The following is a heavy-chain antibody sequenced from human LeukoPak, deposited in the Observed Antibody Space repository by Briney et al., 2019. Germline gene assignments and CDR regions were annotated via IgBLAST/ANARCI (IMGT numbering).Heavy chain of an antibody. CDR2: IDWNGGTT. V-gene: IGHV3-20*04. Sequence: LAGGSLRLSCAGSGFTFDDYAMSWVRQAPGKGLEWVSGIDWNGGTTAYADSVKGRFSVSRDNRKKALYLQMNNLRAEDTALYYCYLGPTTSNWFDPWGQGTLVTVSS. J-gene: IGHJ5*02. CDR1: GFTFDDYA. D-gene: IGHD1-7*01. CDR3: YLGPTTSNWFDP.